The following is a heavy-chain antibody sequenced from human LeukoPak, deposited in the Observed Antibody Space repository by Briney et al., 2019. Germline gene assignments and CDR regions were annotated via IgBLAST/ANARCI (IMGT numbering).Heavy chain of an antibody. V-gene: IGHV3-48*03. Sequence: PGGSLRLSCAASGFTFSSYEMNWVRQAPGKGLEWVSYISSSGSTIYYADSVKGRFTISRDNAKNSLYLQMNSLRAEDTAVYYCATMPHLVRGVILGMDVWGQGTTVTVSS. D-gene: IGHD3-10*01. CDR2: ISSSGSTI. J-gene: IGHJ6*02. CDR3: ATMPHLVRGVILGMDV. CDR1: GFTFSSYE.